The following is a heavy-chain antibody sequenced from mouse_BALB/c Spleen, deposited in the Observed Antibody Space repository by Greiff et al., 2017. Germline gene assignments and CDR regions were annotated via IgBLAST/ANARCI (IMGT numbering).Heavy chain of an antibody. J-gene: IGHJ2*01. CDR2: VNPNNGGT. CDR1: GYSFTGYY. Sequence: VHVKQSGPDLVKPGASVKISCKASGYSFTGYYMHWVKQSHGKSLEWIGRVNPNNGGTSYNQKFKGKAILTVDKSSSTAYMELRSLTSEDSAVYCCARFRERRPPGFDYWGQGTTLTVSS. D-gene: IGHD1-2*01. V-gene: IGHV1-26*01. CDR3: ARFRERRPPGFDY.